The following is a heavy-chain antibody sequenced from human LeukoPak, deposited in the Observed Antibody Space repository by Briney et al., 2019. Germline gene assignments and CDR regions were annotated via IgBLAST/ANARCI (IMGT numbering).Heavy chain of an antibody. D-gene: IGHD3-9*01. Sequence: SETLSLTCTVSGGPISSSSYYWGWIRQPPGKGLEWIGSIYYSGSTYYNPSLKSRVTISVDTSKNQFSLKLSSVTAADTAVYYCARNAYDILTGYYMDYWGQGTLVTVSS. J-gene: IGHJ4*02. CDR1: GGPISSSSYY. CDR3: ARNAYDILTGYYMDY. V-gene: IGHV4-39*01. CDR2: IYYSGST.